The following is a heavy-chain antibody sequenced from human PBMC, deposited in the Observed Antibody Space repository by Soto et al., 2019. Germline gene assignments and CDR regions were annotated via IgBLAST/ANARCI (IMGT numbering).Heavy chain of an antibody. J-gene: IGHJ4*02. CDR1: GFTLSDSY. D-gene: IGHD3-9*01. CDR2: IRSKAYGGTT. Sequence: PGGSLRLSCAASGFTLSDSYIDWVRQAPGKGLEWVGFIRSKAYGGTTEYAASVKGRFTISRDDSKSIAYLQMNSLKTEDTAVYYCTRDRGALDYDILTGYYIIPFDYWGQGTLVTVSS. CDR3: TRDRGALDYDILTGYYIIPFDY. V-gene: IGHV3-49*04.